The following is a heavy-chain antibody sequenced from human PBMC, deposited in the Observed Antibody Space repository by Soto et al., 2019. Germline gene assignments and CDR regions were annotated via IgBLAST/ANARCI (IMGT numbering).Heavy chain of an antibody. CDR2: INPDNGNT. CDR3: TREEYCTGGTCYRGFGI. D-gene: IGHD2-15*01. Sequence: QAQLVQSGAEVKKPGASVRVSCTTSGYTFTAYHIHWLRQAPGQRLEWLGWINPDNGNTKYSQNFWGRVTITRDTSASTAHMELSSLRPEDTAIYYCTREEYCTGGTCYRGFGIWGRGTLVTVSS. J-gene: IGHJ2*01. V-gene: IGHV1-3*01. CDR1: GYTFTAYH.